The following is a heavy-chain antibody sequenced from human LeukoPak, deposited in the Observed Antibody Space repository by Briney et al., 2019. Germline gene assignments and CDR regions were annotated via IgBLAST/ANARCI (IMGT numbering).Heavy chain of an antibody. D-gene: IGHD4-23*01. V-gene: IGHV4-39*01. J-gene: IGHJ5*02. CDR3: ARHYGGNWDNWFDP. CDR1: GGSISSSSYY. Sequence: SETLSLTCTVSGGSISSSSYYWGWIRQPPGKGLEWIGSIYYSGSTYYNPSLKSRVTISVATSKNQFSLKLSSVTAADTAVYYCARHYGGNWDNWFDPWGQGTLVTVSS. CDR2: IYYSGST.